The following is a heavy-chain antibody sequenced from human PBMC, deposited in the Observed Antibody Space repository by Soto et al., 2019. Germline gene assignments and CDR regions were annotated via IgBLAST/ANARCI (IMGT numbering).Heavy chain of an antibody. D-gene: IGHD3-3*01. V-gene: IGHV4-59*01. CDR3: ARYYGSLNV. J-gene: IGHJ6*04. Sequence: SETLSLTCIISGSSINTDYWSWVRQPPGKGLEWIGYIYHTGRANHNPSLKSRVAISIDTSKNQFSLKLNSVTTADTAVYHCARYYGSLNVWGEGTKVTVSS. CDR2: IYHTGRA. CDR1: GSSINTDY.